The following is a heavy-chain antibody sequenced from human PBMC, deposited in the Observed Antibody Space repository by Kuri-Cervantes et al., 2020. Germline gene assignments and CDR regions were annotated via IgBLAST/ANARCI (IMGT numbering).Heavy chain of an antibody. J-gene: IGHJ6*02. Sequence: GGSLRLSCAASGFTFSSYAMSWVRQAPGKGLEWVSAISGSGGSTYYADSVKGRFTISRDNSKNTLYLQMNSLRAEDTAVYYCARDYSGSWYTPPIYYYYGMDVWGQGTTVTVSS. CDR2: ISGSGGST. D-gene: IGHD6-13*01. CDR3: ARDYSGSWYTPPIYYYYGMDV. CDR1: GFTFSSYA. V-gene: IGHV3-23*01.